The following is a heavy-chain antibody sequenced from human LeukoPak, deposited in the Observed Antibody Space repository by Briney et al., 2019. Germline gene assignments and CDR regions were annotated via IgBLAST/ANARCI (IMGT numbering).Heavy chain of an antibody. Sequence: SETLSLTCTVSGGSMSSYYWSWIRQPPGKGLEWIGYIYYSGSTNYNPSLKSRVTISVDTSKNQFSLKLSSVTAADTAVYYCARWGTTGTTGYYGMDVWGQGTTVTVSS. CDR1: GGSMSSYY. V-gene: IGHV4-59*01. J-gene: IGHJ6*02. CDR2: IYYSGST. D-gene: IGHD1-1*01. CDR3: ARWGTTGTTGYYGMDV.